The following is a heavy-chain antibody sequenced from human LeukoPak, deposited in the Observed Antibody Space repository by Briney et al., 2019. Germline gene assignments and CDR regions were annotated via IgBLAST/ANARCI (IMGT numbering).Heavy chain of an antibody. D-gene: IGHD3-16*01. CDR1: GFTFSSYS. CDR2: ISSISSYI. Sequence: GGSLRLSCAASGFTFSSYSMNWVRQAPGKGLEWVSSISSISSYIYYADSVKGRFTISRDNAKNSLYLQMNRLRAEDTAVYYCARYLRAAYYDYVWGSSYDAFDIWGQGTMVTVSS. CDR3: ARYLRAAYYDYVWGSSYDAFDI. J-gene: IGHJ3*02. V-gene: IGHV3-21*01.